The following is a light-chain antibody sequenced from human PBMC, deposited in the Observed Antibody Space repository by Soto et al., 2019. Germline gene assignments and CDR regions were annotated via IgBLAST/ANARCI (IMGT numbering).Light chain of an antibody. J-gene: IGKJ1*01. CDR1: QALNTR. Sequence: EIVFTHSPATLSAFPGDRATLSCRASQALNTRLAWYQHKPGQAPRLLIYLTSNRAAGVPARFSAWGSETDSTLTISDVEPEDFAVYYCHQRQSWPRTFGQGTKVDI. V-gene: IGKV3-11*01. CDR2: LTS. CDR3: HQRQSWPRT.